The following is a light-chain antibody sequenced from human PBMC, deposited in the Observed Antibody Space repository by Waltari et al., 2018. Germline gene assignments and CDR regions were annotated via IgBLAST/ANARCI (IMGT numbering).Light chain of an antibody. CDR3: SAWDSSLSAWV. V-gene: IGLV10-54*01. Sequence: QAGLTQPPSVSKGLRQTATLTCTGNSNNVGNQGAAWLQHHQGHPPKLLSYRNDSRPSGISERLSASRSGNTASLTITGLQPEDEADYYCSAWDSSLSAWVFGGGTKLTVL. CDR2: RND. J-gene: IGLJ3*02. CDR1: SNNVGNQG.